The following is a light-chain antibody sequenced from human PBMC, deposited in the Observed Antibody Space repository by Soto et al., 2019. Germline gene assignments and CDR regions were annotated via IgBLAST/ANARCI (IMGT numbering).Light chain of an antibody. CDR3: EQCVSSPFT. CDR2: GAS. Sequence: EIVMTQSPGTLSLSPGERATLSCRASQSVSSSYLAWYQQKPGQAPRLLIYGASSRATGIPDRFSGSGSGTDFTLPISRLEPEDFAVYYCEQCVSSPFTSGPRNNVDIK. J-gene: IGKJ3*01. V-gene: IGKV3-20*01. CDR1: QSVSSSY.